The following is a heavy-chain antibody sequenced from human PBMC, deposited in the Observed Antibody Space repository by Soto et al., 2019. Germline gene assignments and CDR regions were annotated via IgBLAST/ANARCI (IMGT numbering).Heavy chain of an antibody. Sequence: PSETLSLTCAVYGGSFSGYYWSWIRQPPGKGLEWIGEINHSGSTNYNPSLKSRVTISVDTSKNQFSLKLSSVPAADTAVYYCATAQLYYYPDYWGQGTLVTVSS. V-gene: IGHV4-34*01. J-gene: IGHJ4*02. D-gene: IGHD3-10*01. CDR1: GGSFSGYY. CDR3: ATAQLYYYPDY. CDR2: INHSGST.